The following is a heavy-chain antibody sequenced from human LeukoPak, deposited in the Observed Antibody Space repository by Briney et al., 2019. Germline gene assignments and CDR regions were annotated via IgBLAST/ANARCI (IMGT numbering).Heavy chain of an antibody. CDR3: ARGGETGTSPFDY. J-gene: IGHJ4*02. CDR1: GFTFSSYS. Sequence: KPGGSLRLSCAASGFTFSSYSMNWVRQDPGKGLEWVSSISSSSSYIYYADSVKGRFTISRDNAKNSLYLQMNSLRAEDTAVYYCARGGETGTSPFDYWGQGTLVTVSS. V-gene: IGHV3-21*01. CDR2: ISSSSSYI. D-gene: IGHD1-7*01.